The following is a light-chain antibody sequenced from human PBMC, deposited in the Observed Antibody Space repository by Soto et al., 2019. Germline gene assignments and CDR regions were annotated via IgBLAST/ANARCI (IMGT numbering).Light chain of an antibody. CDR1: QSVSNN. V-gene: IGKV3-15*01. J-gene: IGKJ2*01. CDR2: GAS. CDR3: QQYANWPPMYT. Sequence: EIMMTQSPATLSVSPGERATLSCRASQSVSNNLAWYQQKPGQAPRLLIYGASTRATSIPARFSGSGSGTEITLTISSLQSEDFAVYYCQQYANWPPMYTFGQGTKLEIK.